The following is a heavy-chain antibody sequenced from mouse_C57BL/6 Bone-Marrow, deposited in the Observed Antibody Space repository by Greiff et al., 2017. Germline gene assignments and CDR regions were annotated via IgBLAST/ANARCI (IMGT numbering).Heavy chain of an antibody. J-gene: IGHJ4*01. D-gene: IGHD1-1*01. V-gene: IGHV14-4*01. CDR1: GFNIKDDY. CDR2: FDPENGDT. CDR3: TTLLMTTLDY. Sequence: VQLQQSGAELVRPGASVKLSCTASGFNIKDDYMHWVKQRPEQGLEWIGWFDPENGDTEYASKFQGKATITADTSSNTAYLQLSSLTSEDTAVYYCTTLLMTTLDYWGQGTSVTVSS.